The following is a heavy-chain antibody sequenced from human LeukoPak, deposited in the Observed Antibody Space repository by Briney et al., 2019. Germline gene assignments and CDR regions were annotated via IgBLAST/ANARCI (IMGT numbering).Heavy chain of an antibody. CDR3: VRYCSSTSCYLGEAEYFQH. CDR1: GFIFSDYY. Sequence: GGSLRLSCAASGFIFSDYYMTWVRQAPGKGLEWLSYVSTDETNILYADPVKGRFTISRDNAKNSLYLQMNSLRADDTAVYFCVRYCSSTSCYLGEAEYFQHWGQGTLVTVSS. J-gene: IGHJ1*01. CDR2: VSTDETNI. D-gene: IGHD2-2*01. V-gene: IGHV3-11*01.